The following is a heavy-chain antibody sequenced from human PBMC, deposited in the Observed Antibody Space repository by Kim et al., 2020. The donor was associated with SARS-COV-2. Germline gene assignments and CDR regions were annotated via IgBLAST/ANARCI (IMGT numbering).Heavy chain of an antibody. D-gene: IGHD6-19*01. J-gene: IGHJ1*01. Sequence: GGSLRLSCAASGFTFSSYVMSWVRQAPGKGLEWVSYISSSGGSTYYADSVKGRFTISRDNSKNTVFLEMNSLRAEDTAVYYCANSGWFRSCENWGQGTL. CDR1: GFTFSSYV. V-gene: IGHV3-23*01. CDR2: ISSSGGST. CDR3: ANSGWFRSCEN.